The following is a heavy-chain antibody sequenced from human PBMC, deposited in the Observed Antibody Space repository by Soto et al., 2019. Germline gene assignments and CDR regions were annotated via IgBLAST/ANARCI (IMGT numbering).Heavy chain of an antibody. CDR1: GFTFSAYS. J-gene: IGHJ4*02. Sequence: GGSLRLSCVASGFTFSAYSMNWARQAPGKGLEWLSYISGDRAYIYYADSVKGRFTISRDNAKNTLYLQMNSLRAEDTAVYYCARDTLELLYYFDYWGQGTLVTVSS. V-gene: IGHV3-21*01. CDR3: ARDTLELLYYFDY. D-gene: IGHD1-7*01. CDR2: ISGDRAYI.